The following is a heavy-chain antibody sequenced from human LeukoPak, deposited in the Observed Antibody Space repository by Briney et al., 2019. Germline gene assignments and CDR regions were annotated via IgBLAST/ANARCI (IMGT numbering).Heavy chain of an antibody. CDR3: AMDMRTVAGTSFDY. Sequence: ASVKVSCKASGYTFTGYYMHWVRQAPGQGLAWMGWINPNSGGTNYAQKFQGRVTMTRDTSISTAYMERSRLRSDDTAVYYCAMDMRTVAGTSFDYWGQGTLVTVSS. J-gene: IGHJ4*02. V-gene: IGHV1-2*02. CDR1: GYTFTGYY. CDR2: INPNSGGT. D-gene: IGHD6-19*01.